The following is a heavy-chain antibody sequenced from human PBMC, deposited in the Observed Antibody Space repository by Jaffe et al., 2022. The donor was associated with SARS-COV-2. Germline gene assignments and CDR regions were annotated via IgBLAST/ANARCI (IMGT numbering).Heavy chain of an antibody. D-gene: IGHD6-6*01. CDR3: ARAVGGKAARTPYYFDY. CDR2: IKQDGSEK. CDR1: GFTFSSYW. Sequence: EVQLVESGGGLVQPGGSLRLSCAASGFTFSSYWMSWVRQAPGKGLEWVANIKQDGSEKYYVDSVKGRFTISRDNAKNSLYLQMNSLRAEDTAVYYCARAVGGKAARTPYYFDYWGQGTLVTVSS. V-gene: IGHV3-7*01. J-gene: IGHJ4*02.